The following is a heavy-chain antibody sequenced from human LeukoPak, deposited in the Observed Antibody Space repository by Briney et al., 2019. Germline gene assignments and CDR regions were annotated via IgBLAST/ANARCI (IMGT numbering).Heavy chain of an antibody. Sequence: GGSLRLSCSASGFTFSSYAMHWVRQAPGRGLEYVSGIKSNGGSTCYADSVKGRFTISRDNSKNTLYLQMRSLRAEDTAVYYCVKGGVVTTRALDYWGQGTLVTVSS. CDR3: VKGGVVTTRALDY. CDR2: IKSNGGST. J-gene: IGHJ4*02. V-gene: IGHV3-64D*06. D-gene: IGHD4-23*01. CDR1: GFTFSSYA.